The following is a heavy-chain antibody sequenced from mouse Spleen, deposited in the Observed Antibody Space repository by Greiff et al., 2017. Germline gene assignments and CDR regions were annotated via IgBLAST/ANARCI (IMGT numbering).Heavy chain of an antibody. J-gene: IGHJ3*01. V-gene: IGHV14-4*01. CDR3: TTRYRFAY. Sequence: EVKLQESGAELVRPGASVKLSCTASGLNIKDDYMHWVKQRPEQGLEWIGWIDPENGDTEYASKFQGKATITADTSSNTAYLQLSSLTSEDTAVYYCTTRYRFAYWGQGTLVTVSA. D-gene: IGHD1-1*01. CDR1: GLNIKDDY. CDR2: IDPENGDT.